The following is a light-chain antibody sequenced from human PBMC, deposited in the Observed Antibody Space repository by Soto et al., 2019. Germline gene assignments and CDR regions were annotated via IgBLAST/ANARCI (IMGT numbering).Light chain of an antibody. Sequence: EIVLTQSPATLSLSPGDRATLSCRASQSVDSDLAWYQQKPGQAPRLLIYDASNRATGIPARFSGSGSGTDFTLTISSLEPEDFAIYYCQQRYNWITFGQGTRLEMK. J-gene: IGKJ5*01. CDR1: QSVDSD. V-gene: IGKV3-11*01. CDR3: QQRYNWIT. CDR2: DAS.